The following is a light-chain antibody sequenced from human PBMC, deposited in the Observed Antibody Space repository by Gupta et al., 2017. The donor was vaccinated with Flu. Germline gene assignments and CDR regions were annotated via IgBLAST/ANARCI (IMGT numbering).Light chain of an antibody. CDR3: QFQHT. V-gene: IGKV1-5*03. Sequence: MTQFPSTLSASVGDRVTITCRASQSISSLLAWYQQKPGKAPKILIYKTSSLKSGVPSRFSGSGSGTEFTLTINSLQPDDSATYYCQFQHTFVQGTKLEIK. CDR2: KTS. CDR1: QSISSL. J-gene: IGKJ2*01.